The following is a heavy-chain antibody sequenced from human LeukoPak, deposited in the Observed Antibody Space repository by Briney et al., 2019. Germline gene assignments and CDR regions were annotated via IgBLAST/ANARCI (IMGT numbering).Heavy chain of an antibody. CDR3: AGSSGWLFDY. V-gene: IGHV3-7*01. D-gene: IGHD6-19*01. Sequence: GGPRRFSCAATGFTFNNYWMNWFRKAPGKGLKWVANIKEDGSQIYYVDSVKGRFTISRDNAKNSVYLQMNSLRAEDTAVYYCAGSSGWLFDYWGQGTLVAVSS. CDR2: IKEDGSQI. CDR1: GFTFNNYW. J-gene: IGHJ4*02.